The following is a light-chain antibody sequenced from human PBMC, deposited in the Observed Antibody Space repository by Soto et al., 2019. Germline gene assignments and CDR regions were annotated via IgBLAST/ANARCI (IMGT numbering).Light chain of an antibody. V-gene: IGKV1-9*01. J-gene: IGKJ1*01. CDR2: AAS. Sequence: DIQLTQSPSFLSASVGDRVTITCRASQGISSYLAWYQQKPGKAPKLLIYAASTLQSGVPSRFSGSGSGTEFTLTISSLQPEDFATYYCQQLNSYLWTFGQGT. CDR3: QQLNSYLWT. CDR1: QGISSY.